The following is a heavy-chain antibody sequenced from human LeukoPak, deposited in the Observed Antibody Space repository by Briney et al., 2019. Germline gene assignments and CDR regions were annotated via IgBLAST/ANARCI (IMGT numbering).Heavy chain of an antibody. J-gene: IGHJ5*02. V-gene: IGHV3-53*01. Sequence: GRFTISRDNSKNTLYLQMNSLRAEDTAVYYCARDYLRVYYGSGSYYHPNWFDPWGQGTLVTVSS. CDR3: ARDYLRVYYGSGSYYHPNWFDP. D-gene: IGHD3-10*01.